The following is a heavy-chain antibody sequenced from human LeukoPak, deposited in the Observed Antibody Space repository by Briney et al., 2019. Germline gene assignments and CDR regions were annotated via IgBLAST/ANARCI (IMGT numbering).Heavy chain of an antibody. CDR3: ARGPYYDFWSGYPYMDV. J-gene: IGHJ6*03. Sequence: SQTPSLTCTVSGGSISIGAYCWSWIRQRPGKGLEWIGYMYYDGSTYSNPSLKSRLTISVDTSKNQFSLKLSSVTAADTAVYYCARGPYYDFWSGYPYMDVWGKGTTVTVSS. V-gene: IGHV4-31*03. D-gene: IGHD3-3*01. CDR2: MYYDGST. CDR1: GGSISIGAYC.